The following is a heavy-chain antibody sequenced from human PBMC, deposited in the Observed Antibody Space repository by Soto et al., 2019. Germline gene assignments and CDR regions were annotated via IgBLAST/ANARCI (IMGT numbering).Heavy chain of an antibody. CDR3: AKVYHYGSGSYYNVQINYFDY. V-gene: IGHV3-30*18. CDR1: GFTFSSYG. D-gene: IGHD3-10*01. J-gene: IGHJ4*02. CDR2: ISYDGSNK. Sequence: GGSLRLSCAASGFTFSSYGMHWVRQAPGKGLEWVAVISYDGSNKYYADSVKGRFTISRDNSKNTLYLQMNSLRAEDTAVYYCAKVYHYGSGSYYNVQINYFDYWGQGTLVTVSS.